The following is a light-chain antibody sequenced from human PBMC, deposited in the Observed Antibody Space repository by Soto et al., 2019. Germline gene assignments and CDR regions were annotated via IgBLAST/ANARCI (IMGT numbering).Light chain of an antibody. CDR1: QSISSW. CDR2: AAS. CDR3: QQRNSYPIT. Sequence: DIQITQSPSILSAIVGDRVTITCRASQSISSWLAWYQQKPGKAPKLLIYAASTLQSGVPSRFSGSGSGTEFTLTISSLQPEDFATYYCQQRNSYPITFGQGTRLEIK. J-gene: IGKJ5*01. V-gene: IGKV1-5*01.